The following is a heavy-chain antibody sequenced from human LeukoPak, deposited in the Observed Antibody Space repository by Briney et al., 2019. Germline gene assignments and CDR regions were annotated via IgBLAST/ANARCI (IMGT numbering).Heavy chain of an antibody. V-gene: IGHV4-34*01. Sequence: SETLSLTCAVSGVSFDDYYWAWVRQTPGKGLEWIGEINHSRYTNDNPSLKSRVTLSIDTSRKQFSLNLRSVTVADAGIYFCTRMTTGHDYWGQGTLVTVSS. CDR1: GVSFDDYY. J-gene: IGHJ4*02. CDR3: TRMTTGHDY. CDR2: INHSRYT. D-gene: IGHD4-17*01.